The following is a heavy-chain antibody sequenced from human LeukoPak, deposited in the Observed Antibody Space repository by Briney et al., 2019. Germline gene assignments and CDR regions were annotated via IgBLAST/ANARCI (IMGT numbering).Heavy chain of an antibody. CDR1: GFTFSNYG. J-gene: IGHJ3*02. D-gene: IGHD6-13*01. V-gene: IGHV3-30*02. CDR2: IRFDGSNK. CDR3: ARDLGSSWAYDAFDI. Sequence: GGSLRLSCAASGFTFSNYGVHWVRQAPGKGLEWVSFIRFDGSNKYYADSVKGRFTISRDSSKNTLYLQMNSLRAEDTAVYYCARDLGSSWAYDAFDIWGQGTMVTVSS.